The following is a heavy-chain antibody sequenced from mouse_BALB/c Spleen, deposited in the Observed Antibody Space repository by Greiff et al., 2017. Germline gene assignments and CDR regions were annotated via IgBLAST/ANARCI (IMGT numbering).Heavy chain of an antibody. Sequence: QVHVKQSGPGLVAPSQSLSITCTVSGFSLTSYGVHWVRQPPGKGLEWLGVIWAGGSTNYNSALMSRLSISKDNSKSQVFLKMNSLQTDDTAMYYCARDLYYGNYPYYFDYWGQGTTLTVSS. V-gene: IGHV2-9*02. CDR3: ARDLYYGNYPYYFDY. CDR2: IWAGGST. J-gene: IGHJ2*01. CDR1: GFSLTSYG. D-gene: IGHD2-1*01.